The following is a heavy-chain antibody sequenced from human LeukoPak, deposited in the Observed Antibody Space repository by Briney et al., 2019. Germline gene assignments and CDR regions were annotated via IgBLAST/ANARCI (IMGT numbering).Heavy chain of an antibody. Sequence: ASVKVSCKASGYTFTSYAMHWVRQAPGQRLEWMGWINAGNGNTKYSQEFQGRVTITRDTSASTAYMELSSLRSEDMAVYYCARDATGDNRDWFDPWGQGTLVTVSS. V-gene: IGHV1-3*03. J-gene: IGHJ5*02. D-gene: IGHD2-21*02. CDR2: INAGNGNT. CDR1: GYTFTSYA. CDR3: ARDATGDNRDWFDP.